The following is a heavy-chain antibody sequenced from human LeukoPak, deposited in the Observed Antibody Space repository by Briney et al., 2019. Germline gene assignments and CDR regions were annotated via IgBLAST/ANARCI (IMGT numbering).Heavy chain of an antibody. CDR3: ARVYIWGSFPDYMDV. V-gene: IGHV3-11*01. J-gene: IGHJ6*03. D-gene: IGHD3-16*01. CDR1: GFTFSDYY. CDR2: ICSSGSTI. Sequence: GGSLRLSCAASGFTFSDYYMSWIRQAPGKGLEWVSYICSSGSTIYDADSVRGRFTISRDNAKNSLYLQMYSLRAEDTAVYYCARVYIWGSFPDYMDVWGKGTTVTVSS.